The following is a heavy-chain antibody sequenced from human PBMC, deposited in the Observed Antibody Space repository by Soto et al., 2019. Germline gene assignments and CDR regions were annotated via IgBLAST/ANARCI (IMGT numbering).Heavy chain of an antibody. Sequence: QVQLVQSGAEEKKPGASVKVSCKASGYTFTSYAMHWVRQTPGQRLEWMGWINAGNGNTKYSQKFQGRVTITRHTSARTAYMELSRLRSEDTAVYYWAGDRQQLNGFDPWGQGNLVSVSS. V-gene: IGHV1-3*05. CDR3: AGDRQQLNGFDP. CDR1: GYTFTSYA. CDR2: INAGNGNT. J-gene: IGHJ5*02. D-gene: IGHD6-13*01.